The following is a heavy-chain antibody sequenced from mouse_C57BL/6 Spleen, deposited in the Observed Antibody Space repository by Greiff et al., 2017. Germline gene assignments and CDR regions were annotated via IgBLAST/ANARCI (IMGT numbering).Heavy chain of an antibody. V-gene: IGHV1-64*01. D-gene: IGHD1-1*01. CDR3: ERRREEYYGSRYYAMGY. CDR2: IHPNSGST. Sequence: VQLQQPGAELVKPGASVKLSCKASGYTFTSYWMHWVQQRPGQGLEWIGMIHPNSGSTNYNEKFKSKATLTVDKSSSTVYMQLSRLTSEDSAVYDCERRREEYYGSRYYAMGYWGQGTSVTVSS. J-gene: IGHJ4*01. CDR1: GYTFTSYW.